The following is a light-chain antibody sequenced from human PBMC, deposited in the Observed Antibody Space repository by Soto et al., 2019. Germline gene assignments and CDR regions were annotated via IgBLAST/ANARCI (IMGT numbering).Light chain of an antibody. CDR3: QNYNSYSEK. Sequence: DIQMTQPPSTPSGSVVGRVNITCRASQTISSWLAWYKPKPGEDPKLLIYKASTLKSGVPSRFSGSGSGKEFTLNIRSLQPDDFATYYCQNYNSYSEKFGNGHKVDI. CDR2: KAS. V-gene: IGKV1-5*03. CDR1: QTISSW. J-gene: IGKJ1*01.